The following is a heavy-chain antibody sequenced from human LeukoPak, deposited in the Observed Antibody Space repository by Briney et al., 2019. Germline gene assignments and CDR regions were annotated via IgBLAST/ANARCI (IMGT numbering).Heavy chain of an antibody. CDR2: IYYSGST. Sequence: SETLSLTCTVSGGSISSYYWSWIRQPPGKGLEWIGYIYYSGSTNYNPSLKSRVTISVDTSKNQFSLKLSSVTAADTAVYYCARIGHEDYYFDYWGQGTLVTVSS. CDR3: ARIGHEDYYFDY. V-gene: IGHV4-59*01. CDR1: GGSISSYY. J-gene: IGHJ4*02.